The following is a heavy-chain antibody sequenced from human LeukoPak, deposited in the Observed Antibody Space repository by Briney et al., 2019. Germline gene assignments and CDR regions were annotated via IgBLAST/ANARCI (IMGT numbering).Heavy chain of an antibody. Sequence: ASVKVSCKVSGYTLTELSMHWVRQAPGKGLEWMGGFDPEDGETIYAQKFQVRVTMTEDTSTDTAYMELSSLRSEDTAVYYCATGQEFGFTMITFGGVMGFDYWGQGTLVTVFS. CDR3: ATGQEFGFTMITFGGVMGFDY. CDR1: GYTLTELS. D-gene: IGHD3-16*01. CDR2: FDPEDGET. J-gene: IGHJ4*02. V-gene: IGHV1-24*01.